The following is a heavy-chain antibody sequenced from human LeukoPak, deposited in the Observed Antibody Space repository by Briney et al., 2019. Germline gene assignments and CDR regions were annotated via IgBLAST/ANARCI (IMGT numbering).Heavy chain of an antibody. CDR3: ARPYYGSGSYYEPIDY. J-gene: IGHJ4*02. CDR1: GFTFSSYS. V-gene: IGHV3-21*01. D-gene: IGHD3-10*01. CDR2: ISSSSSYI. Sequence: GGSLRLSCAASGFTFSSYSMNWVRQAPRKGLEWVSSISSSSSYIYYADSVKGRFTISRDNAKNSLYLQMNSLRAEDTAVYYCARPYYGSGSYYEPIDYWGQGTLVTVSS.